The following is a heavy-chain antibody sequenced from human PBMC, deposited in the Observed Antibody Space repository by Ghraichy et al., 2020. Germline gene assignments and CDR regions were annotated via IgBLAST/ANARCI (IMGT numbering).Heavy chain of an antibody. V-gene: IGHV3-74*01. CDR2: IKSDGSST. Sequence: GGSLRLSCAASGFTLSNYWMHWVRQAPGKGLVWVSRIKSDGSSTSYADSVKGRFTISRDNAKNTLYLQMNSLRAEDTAVYYCAREYCSGGRCYFGTGGSHFDYWGQGTLVTFSS. CDR1: GFTLSNYW. D-gene: IGHD2-15*01. J-gene: IGHJ4*02. CDR3: AREYCSGGRCYFGTGGSHFDY.